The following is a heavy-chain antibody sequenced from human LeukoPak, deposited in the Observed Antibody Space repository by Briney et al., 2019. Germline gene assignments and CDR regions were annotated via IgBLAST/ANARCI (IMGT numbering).Heavy chain of an antibody. Sequence: PGGSLRLSCAASGFTFSTYAVSWVRQAPGKGLEWVSGISGSADITYYTDSVKGRFSISRDNSKNTLYLQMSSLRADDTALYYCAKRLWESKGLDPFDIWGPGTMVTVSS. V-gene: IGHV3-23*01. CDR1: GFTFSTYA. D-gene: IGHD1-26*01. CDR2: ISGSADIT. J-gene: IGHJ3*02. CDR3: AKRLWESKGLDPFDI.